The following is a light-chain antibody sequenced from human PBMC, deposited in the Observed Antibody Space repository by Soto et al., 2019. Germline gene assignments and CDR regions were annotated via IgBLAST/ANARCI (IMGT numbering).Light chain of an antibody. CDR2: LNSDGSH. V-gene: IGLV4-69*01. Sequence: QLVLTQSPSASASLEASVKLTCTLSSGHSYYAIAWHQQQPEKGPRYLMKLNSDGSHSKGDGIPDRFSGSSSGAERYLTISSLQSEDEADYYCQTWGTGGVVFGGGTQLTVL. CDR1: SGHSYYA. CDR3: QTWGTGGVV. J-gene: IGLJ2*01.